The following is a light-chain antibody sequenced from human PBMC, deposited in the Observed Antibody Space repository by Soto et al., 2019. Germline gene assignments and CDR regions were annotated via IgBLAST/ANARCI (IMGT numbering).Light chain of an antibody. CDR2: DVT. CDR3: CSYTTCNTRTIV. Sequence: QSALTQPASVSGSPGQSITISCTGTSSDVGGYNYVSWYQQQPGKAPKFMSYDVTNRPSGVSNRFSGSKSGNTASLTISGLQAEDEADYYCCSYTTCNTRTIVFGTGTKLTVL. CDR1: SSDVGGYNY. J-gene: IGLJ1*01. V-gene: IGLV2-14*01.